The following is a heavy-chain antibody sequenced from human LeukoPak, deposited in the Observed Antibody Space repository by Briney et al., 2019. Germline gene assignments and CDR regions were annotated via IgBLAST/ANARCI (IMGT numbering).Heavy chain of an antibody. J-gene: IGHJ4*02. V-gene: IGHV1-2*02. D-gene: IGHD1-7*01. CDR1: GCTFTGYY. Sequence: ASVKVSCKASGCTFTGYYMHWVRQAPGQGLEWMGWINPNSGGTNYAQKFQGRVTMTRDTSISTAYMELSRLRSDDTAVYYCARDRYTLMWEEHNWNYGYWGQGTLVTVSS. CDR3: ARDRYTLMWEEHNWNYGY. CDR2: INPNSGGT.